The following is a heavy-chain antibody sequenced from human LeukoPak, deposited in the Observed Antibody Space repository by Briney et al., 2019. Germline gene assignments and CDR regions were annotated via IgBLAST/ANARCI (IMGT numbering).Heavy chain of an antibody. D-gene: IGHD4-11*01. J-gene: IGHJ4*02. Sequence: PGGSLRLSCAASGFTFSSYGMHWVRQAPGKGLEWVAVISYDGSNKYYADSVKGRFTISRDNSKNTLYLQMNSLRAEDTAVYYCARDGAHDYLFDYWGQGTLVTVSS. CDR2: ISYDGSNK. V-gene: IGHV3-30*19. CDR1: GFTFSSYG. CDR3: ARDGAHDYLFDY.